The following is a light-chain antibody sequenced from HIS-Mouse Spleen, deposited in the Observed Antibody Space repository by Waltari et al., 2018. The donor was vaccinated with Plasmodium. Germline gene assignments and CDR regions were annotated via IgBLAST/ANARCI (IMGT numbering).Light chain of an antibody. J-gene: IGKJ4*01. V-gene: IGKV1-9*01. CDR1: QGISSY. CDR2: AAS. CDR3: QQLNSYPLT. Sequence: DIQLTQSPSFLSASVGDRVTIPCWASQGISSYLAWYQQKPGKAPKLLIYAASTLQSGVPSSFSGSGSGTEFTLTISSLQPEDFATYYCQQLNSYPLTFGGGTKVEIK.